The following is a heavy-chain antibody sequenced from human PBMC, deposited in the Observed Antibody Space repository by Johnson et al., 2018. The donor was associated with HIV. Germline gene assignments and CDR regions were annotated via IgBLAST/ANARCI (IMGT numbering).Heavy chain of an antibody. D-gene: IGHD2-21*01. V-gene: IGHV3-30*04. Sequence: QVQLVESGGGVVQPGRSLRLSCAASGFTFSNYAMHWVRQAPGKGLEWVAVISYDGSNKYYADSVKGRFTISRDNSKNTLYLQMNSLRAEDTAVYYCARAGVVFSTASHDAFDIWGQGTMVTVSS. J-gene: IGHJ3*02. CDR1: GFTFSNYA. CDR2: ISYDGSNK. CDR3: ARAGVVFSTASHDAFDI.